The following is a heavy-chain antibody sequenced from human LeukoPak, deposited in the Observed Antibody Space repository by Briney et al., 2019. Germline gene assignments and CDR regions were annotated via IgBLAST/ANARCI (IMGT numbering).Heavy chain of an antibody. CDR3: ARGRDDSSGYYYASYDY. CDR2: IIPIFGTA. V-gene: IGHV1-69*13. CDR1: GDTFSSYA. J-gene: IGHJ4*02. D-gene: IGHD3-22*01. Sequence: SVKVSCKASGDTFSSYAISWVRQAPGQGLEWMGGIIPIFGTANYAQKFQGRVTITADESTSTAYMELSSLRSEDMAVYYCARGRDDSSGYYYASYDYWGQGTLVTVSS.